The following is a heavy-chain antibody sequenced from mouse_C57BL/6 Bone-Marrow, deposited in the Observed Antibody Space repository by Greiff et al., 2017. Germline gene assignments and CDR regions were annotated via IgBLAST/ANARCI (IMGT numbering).Heavy chain of an antibody. CDR1: GYAFTNYL. V-gene: IGHV1-54*01. CDR2: INPGSGGT. Sequence: QVHVKQSGAELVRPGTSVKVSCKASGYAFTNYLIEWVKQRPGQGLEWIGVINPGSGGTNYNEKFKGKATLTADKSSSTAYMQLISLTSEDSAVYFCARCDYYGSSYFDYWGQGTTLTVSS. D-gene: IGHD1-1*01. J-gene: IGHJ2*01. CDR3: ARCDYYGSSYFDY.